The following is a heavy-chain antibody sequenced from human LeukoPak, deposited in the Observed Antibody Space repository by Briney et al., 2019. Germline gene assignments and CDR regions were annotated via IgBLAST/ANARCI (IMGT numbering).Heavy chain of an antibody. Sequence: SETLSLTCTVSGGSISSYYWSWIRQPPGKGLEWIGYIYYSGSTNYNPSLKSRVTISVDTSKNQFSLKLRSVTAADTALYYCARSELSCSGGSCPTRYAFDIWGQGTVVTASS. CDR3: ARSELSCSGGSCPTRYAFDI. D-gene: IGHD2-15*01. J-gene: IGHJ3*02. CDR2: IYYSGST. CDR1: GGSISSYY. V-gene: IGHV4-59*08.